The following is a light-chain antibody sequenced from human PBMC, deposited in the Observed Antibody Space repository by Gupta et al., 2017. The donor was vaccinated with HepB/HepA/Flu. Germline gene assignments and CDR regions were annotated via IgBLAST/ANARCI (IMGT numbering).Light chain of an antibody. CDR1: QSDSVSH. CDR3: QHYGSSEWN. V-gene: IGKV3-20*01. J-gene: IGKJ1*01. CDR2: SAS. Sequence: EIVLTQSPGTLSLSPGERATLSCRASQSDSVSHLAWYQQKPGQLPRLLIYSASTRATGIPNRLTGSRSGTNFTLTISGREPEDFAVYYGQHYGSSEWNLGKGTKVEMK.